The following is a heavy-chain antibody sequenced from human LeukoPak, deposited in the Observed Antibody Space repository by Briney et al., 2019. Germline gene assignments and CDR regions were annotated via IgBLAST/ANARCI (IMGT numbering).Heavy chain of an antibody. CDR1: GGSISSYY. CDR2: IYYSGST. J-gene: IGHJ5*02. D-gene: IGHD6-19*01. V-gene: IGHV4-59*01. CDR3: ARVCGHSSGYNDPNHGWFDP. Sequence: SETLSLTCTVSGGSISSYYWSWIRQPPGKGLEWIGYIYYSGSTNYNPSLKSRVTISVDTSKNQFSLKLSSVTAADTAVYYCARVCGHSSGYNDPNHGWFDPWGQGTLVTVSS.